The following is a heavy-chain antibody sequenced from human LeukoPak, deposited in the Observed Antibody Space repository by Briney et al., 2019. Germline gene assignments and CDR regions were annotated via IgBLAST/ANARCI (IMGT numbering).Heavy chain of an antibody. CDR3: AREQMPPGGYCSGTSCHGDWYFDL. V-gene: IGHV4-34*01. CDR2: IYHSGTT. CDR1: GFTFSDGY. Sequence: GSLRLSCAASGFTFSDGYMSWIRQPPGKGLEWIGYIYHSGTTYYSPSLKSRVTISIDTSKNQFSLKLRSVTAADTAVYYCAREQMPPGGYCSGTSCHGDWYFDLWGRGTLVTVSS. D-gene: IGHD2-2*01. J-gene: IGHJ2*01.